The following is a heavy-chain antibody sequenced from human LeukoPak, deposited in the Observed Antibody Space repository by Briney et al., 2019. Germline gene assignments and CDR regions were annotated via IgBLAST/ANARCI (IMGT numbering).Heavy chain of an antibody. CDR1: GGSISSHY. Sequence: SETLSLTCTVSGGSISSHYWSWIRQPPGKGLEWIGYISYIGSTNYNPSLKSRVSISVDTSKNQFSLKLSSVTAADAAVYFCARDPTAVTKGLDMCGEATMVTASS. CDR3: ARDPTAVTKGLDM. V-gene: IGHV4-59*11. D-gene: IGHD2-8*01. J-gene: IGHJ3*02. CDR2: ISYIGST.